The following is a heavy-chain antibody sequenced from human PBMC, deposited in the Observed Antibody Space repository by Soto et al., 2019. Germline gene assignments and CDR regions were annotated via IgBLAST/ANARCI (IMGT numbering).Heavy chain of an antibody. Sequence: EVQLLDSGGGLVKRGGSLRLSCAAFGFTFSNYAMTWVRQAPGKGLEWVSSISGGGDGAYYADSVQGRFIISRDNSRNTLSLQMNSLGAEDTAVYYCAKMSRALYADYWGQGTLVTVSS. CDR1: GFTFSNYA. D-gene: IGHD2-2*01. CDR3: AKMSRALYADY. V-gene: IGHV3-23*01. CDR2: ISGGGDGA. J-gene: IGHJ4*02.